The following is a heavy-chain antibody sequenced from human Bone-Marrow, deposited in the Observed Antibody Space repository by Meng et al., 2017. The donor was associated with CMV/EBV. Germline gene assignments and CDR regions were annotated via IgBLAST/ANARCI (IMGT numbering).Heavy chain of an antibody. J-gene: IGHJ4*02. CDR1: GGSFCGYY. CDR2: INHSGST. D-gene: IGHD6-19*01. Sequence: SQTLSLTCAVYGGSFCGYYWSWIRQPPGKGLEWIGEINHSGSTNYNPSLKSRVTISVDTSKNQFSLKLSSVTAADTAVYYCARRQYLQWLVRGTEGYYFDYWGQGTLVTVSS. V-gene: IGHV4-34*01. CDR3: ARRQYLQWLVRGTEGYYFDY.